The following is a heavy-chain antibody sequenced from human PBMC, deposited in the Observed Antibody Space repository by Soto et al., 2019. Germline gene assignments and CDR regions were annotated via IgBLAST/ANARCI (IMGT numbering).Heavy chain of an antibody. Sequence: EVQLVESGGGLIQPGGSLRLSCAASGFTVSSNYMSWVRQAPGKGLEWVSVIYSGGSTYYADSVKGRFTISRDNSKNTXYXXMNSLRAEDTAVYYCARDLTEGGLGANYYYYGMDVWGQGTTVTVSS. CDR1: GFTVSSNY. CDR3: ARDLTEGGLGANYYYYGMDV. V-gene: IGHV3-53*01. J-gene: IGHJ6*02. CDR2: IYSGGST. D-gene: IGHD1-26*01.